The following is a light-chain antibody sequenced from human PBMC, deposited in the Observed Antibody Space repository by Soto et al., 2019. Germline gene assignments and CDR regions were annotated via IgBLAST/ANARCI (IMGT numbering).Light chain of an antibody. Sequence: DIQMTQSPSTLSGSVGDRVTITCRASQTISSWLAWYQQKPGKTPKLLVYKASTLKSGVPSRFSGSGSGTDFTLTINSLEPEDFAVYYCQQRSSWPSITFGQGTRLEIK. CDR1: QTISSW. CDR3: QQRSSWPSIT. J-gene: IGKJ5*01. CDR2: KAS. V-gene: IGKV1-5*03.